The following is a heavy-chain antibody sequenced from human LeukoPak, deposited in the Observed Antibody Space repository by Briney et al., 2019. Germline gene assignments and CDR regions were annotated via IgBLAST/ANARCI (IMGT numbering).Heavy chain of an antibody. CDR3: ARDTIFDAFDI. CDR2: IYYSGST. CDR1: GGSISSHY. V-gene: IGHV4-59*11. J-gene: IGHJ3*02. Sequence: SETLSLTCTVSGGSISSHYWSWIRQPPGKGLERIGYIYYSGSTNYNPSLKSRVTISVDTSKNQFSLKLSSVTAADTAVYYCARDTIFDAFDIWGQGTMVTVSS. D-gene: IGHD3-3*01.